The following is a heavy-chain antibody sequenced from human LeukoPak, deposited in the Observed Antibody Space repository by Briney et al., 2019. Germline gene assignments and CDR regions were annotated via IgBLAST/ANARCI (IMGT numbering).Heavy chain of an antibody. CDR3: ARGRGSAWPRGIFDY. CDR2: ISYTGTT. V-gene: IGHV4-39*07. D-gene: IGHD6-19*01. J-gene: IGHJ4*02. CDR1: GGSIGSSAYS. Sequence: SETLSLTCTVSGGSIGSSAYSWGWIRQPPGKGLEWIGSISYTGTTYYNPSLKSRVTISLDTSKNQFSLKVNSVTAADTAVYYCARGRGSAWPRGIFDYWGQGTLVPVSS.